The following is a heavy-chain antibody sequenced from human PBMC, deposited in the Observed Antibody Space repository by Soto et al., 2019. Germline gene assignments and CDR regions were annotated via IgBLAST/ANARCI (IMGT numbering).Heavy chain of an antibody. CDR1: GYSFTNYA. J-gene: IGHJ4*02. CDR3: ARVKVRKYYYDSSGYYFDY. CDR2: INGGDGDT. Sequence: SVKVSCKASGYSFTNYAMHWVRQAPGQSLEWMGWINGGDGDTKYSQKFQGRVTITSDTSASTAYMELSSLRSEDTAVYYCARVKVRKYYYDSSGYYFDYWGQGVLVTV. D-gene: IGHD3-22*01. V-gene: IGHV1-3*01.